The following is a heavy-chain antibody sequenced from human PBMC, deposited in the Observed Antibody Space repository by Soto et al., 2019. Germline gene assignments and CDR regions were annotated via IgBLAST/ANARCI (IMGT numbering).Heavy chain of an antibody. V-gene: IGHV3-30*03. CDR1: GFTFSSYG. CDR2: ISYDGSNK. Sequence: GGSLRLSCAASGFTFSSYGMHWVRQAPGRGLEWVAVISYDGSNKYYADSVKGRFTISRDNSKNTLYLQMNSLRAEDTAVYYCARAPNTRWDYYYYGMDVWGQGTTVTVSS. CDR3: ARAPNTRWDYYYYGMDV. J-gene: IGHJ6*02.